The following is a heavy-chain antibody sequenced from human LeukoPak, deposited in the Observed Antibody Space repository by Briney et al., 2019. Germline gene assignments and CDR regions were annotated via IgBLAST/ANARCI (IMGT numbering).Heavy chain of an antibody. Sequence: PGGSLRLSCAASGFAFSSSAMHWVRQSPGKGLEWLAILSFDGSQMYYADSMKGRFTLSRDNSKNTLYLQMNSLRAEDTAVYYCANKRYYYGSGSYYNSYGMDVWGQGTTVTVSS. CDR1: GFAFSSSA. D-gene: IGHD3-10*01. J-gene: IGHJ6*02. CDR3: ANKRYYYGSGSYYNSYGMDV. CDR2: LSFDGSQM. V-gene: IGHV3-30*18.